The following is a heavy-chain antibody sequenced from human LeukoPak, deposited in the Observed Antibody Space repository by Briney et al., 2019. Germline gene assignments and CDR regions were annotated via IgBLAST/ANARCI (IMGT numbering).Heavy chain of an antibody. J-gene: IGHJ4*02. D-gene: IGHD4-23*01. V-gene: IGHV3-53*01. Sequence: GGSLRLSCTVSGFTVSSNSMSWVRQAPGKGLEWVSFIYSGTTHYSDSVKGRFTISRDNSKNTLYLQMSSLRAEDTAVYYCARRAGVYSHPYDYWGQGTLVTVSS. CDR2: IYSGTT. CDR3: ARRAGVYSHPYDY. CDR1: GFTVSSNS.